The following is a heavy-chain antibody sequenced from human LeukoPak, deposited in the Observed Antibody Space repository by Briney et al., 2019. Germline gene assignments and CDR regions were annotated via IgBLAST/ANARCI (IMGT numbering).Heavy chain of an antibody. CDR1: GGSISSSNYY. V-gene: IGHV4-39*07. CDR3: ANYDSSGYYSPGGY. D-gene: IGHD3-22*01. J-gene: IGHJ4*02. Sequence: SETLSLTCTVSGGSISSSNYYWGWIRQPPGKGLEWIGSIYYSGSTYYNPSLKSRVTISVDTSKNQFSLKLSSVTAADTAVYYCANYDSSGYYSPGGYWGQGTLVTVSS. CDR2: IYYSGST.